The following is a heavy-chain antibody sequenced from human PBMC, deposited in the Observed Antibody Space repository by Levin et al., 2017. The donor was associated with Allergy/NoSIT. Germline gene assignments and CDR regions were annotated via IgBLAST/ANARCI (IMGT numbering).Heavy chain of an antibody. D-gene: IGHD1-26*01. CDR1: GDSISSTNW. CDR3: ARVRSYSLFGYYYYYGMDV. CDR2: IYHNGST. J-gene: IGHJ6*02. Sequence: PSETLSLTCAVSGDSISSTNWWSWVRQPPGKGLEWIGEIYHNGSTNYNPSLRSRVTISVDKSNNQFSLRLSSVTAADTAVYYWARVRSYSLFGYYYYYGMDVWGQGTTVTVSS. V-gene: IGHV4-4*02.